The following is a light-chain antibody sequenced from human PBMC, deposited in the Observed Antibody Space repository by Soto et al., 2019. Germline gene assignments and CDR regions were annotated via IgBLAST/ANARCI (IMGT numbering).Light chain of an antibody. Sequence: DIQVTQSPSSLSASVGDRVTITCRASQSISNYLNWYQQNPGKAPKLLIYAASSLQSGVPSRFSGSGSGTDFTLTISSLQPEDFATYYCQQSYSTPWTFGQGTKVDIK. V-gene: IGKV1-39*01. CDR1: QSISNY. CDR2: AAS. CDR3: QQSYSTPWT. J-gene: IGKJ1*01.